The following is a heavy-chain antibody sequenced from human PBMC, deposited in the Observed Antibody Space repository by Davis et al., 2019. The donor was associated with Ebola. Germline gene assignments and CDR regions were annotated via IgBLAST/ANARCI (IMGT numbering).Heavy chain of an antibody. V-gene: IGHV4-59*01. Sequence: SETLSLTCSVFGGSLSSDYWSWIRQPPGKGLEWIGYIYYSGTNYNSSLKSRVSISEDTSKNQFSLKLSSVTAADTAVYFCARGGYYDSSATLDYWGQGTLVTVSS. CDR2: IYYSGT. J-gene: IGHJ4*02. CDR3: ARGGYYDSSATLDY. D-gene: IGHD3-22*01. CDR1: GGSLSSDY.